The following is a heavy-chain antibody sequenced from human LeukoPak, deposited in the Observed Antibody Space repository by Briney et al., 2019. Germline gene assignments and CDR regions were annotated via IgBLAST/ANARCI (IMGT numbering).Heavy chain of an antibody. V-gene: IGHV3-23*01. D-gene: IGHD5-24*01. CDR1: GFTFSSYA. CDR2: ISGSGGST. CDR3: AKDRRDGYNPHSFDY. J-gene: IGHJ4*02. Sequence: GGSLRLSCAASGFTFSSYAMSWVRQAPGKGLEWVSAISGSGGSTYYADSVKSRFTISRDNSKNTLYLQMNSLRAEDTAVYYCAKDRRDGYNPHSFDYWGQGTLVTVSS.